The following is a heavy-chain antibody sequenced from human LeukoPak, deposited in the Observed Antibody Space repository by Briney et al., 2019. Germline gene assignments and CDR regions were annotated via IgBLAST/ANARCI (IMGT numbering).Heavy chain of an antibody. CDR2: IRYDGSNK. V-gene: IGHV3-30*02. CDR3: AKDLLPRTDAFDI. Sequence: PGGSLRLSCAASGFTFSSYGMHWVRQAPGKGLEWVAFIRYDGSNKYYANSVKGRFTISRDNSKNTLYLQMNSLRAEDTAVYYCAKDLLPRTDAFDIWGQGTMVTVSS. J-gene: IGHJ3*02. CDR1: GFTFSSYG. D-gene: IGHD2-15*01.